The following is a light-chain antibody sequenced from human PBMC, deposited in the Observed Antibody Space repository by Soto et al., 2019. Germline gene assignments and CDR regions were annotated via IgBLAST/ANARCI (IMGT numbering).Light chain of an antibody. CDR2: DAS. V-gene: IGKV1-5*01. J-gene: IGKJ1*01. CDR3: QQYNSYWT. CDR1: QNIGSW. Sequence: DIQTTQSPSTLSASVGDRVTITCRASQNIGSWLAWYQQKPGTAPKFLIYDASSLRSGVPSRFSGSGSGTEFTLTISSLQPDDFATYYCQQYNSYWTFGQGTKVDIK.